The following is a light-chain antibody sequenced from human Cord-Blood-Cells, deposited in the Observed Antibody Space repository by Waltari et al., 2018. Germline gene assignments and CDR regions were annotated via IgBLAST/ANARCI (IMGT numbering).Light chain of an antibody. Sequence: QSALTQPASVSGSPGQSIPISSPGTSSAVGGYHYAPCYQQPPGKAPKLMIYDVSNRPSGVSNRFSGSKSGNTASLTISGLQAEDEADYYCSSYTSSSTVVFGGGTKLTVL. J-gene: IGLJ2*01. CDR2: DVS. V-gene: IGLV2-14*01. CDR1: SSAVGGYHY. CDR3: SSYTSSSTVV.